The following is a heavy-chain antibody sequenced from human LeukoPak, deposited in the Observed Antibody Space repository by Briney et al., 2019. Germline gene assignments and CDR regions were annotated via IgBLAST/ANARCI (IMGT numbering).Heavy chain of an antibody. CDR2: MNPNSGNT. V-gene: IGHV1-8*01. CDR3: ARDPSRGLQFDY. CDR1: GYTFTSYD. Sequence: GASVKVSCKASGYTFTSYDINWVRQATGQGLEWMGWMNPNSGNTGYAQKFQGRVTMTRDTSTSTVYMELSSLRSEDTAVYYCARDPSRGLQFDYWGQGTLVTVSS. D-gene: IGHD3-16*01. J-gene: IGHJ4*02.